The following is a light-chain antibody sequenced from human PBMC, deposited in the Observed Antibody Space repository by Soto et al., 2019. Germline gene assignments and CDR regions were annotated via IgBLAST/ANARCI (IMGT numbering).Light chain of an antibody. CDR3: QSYDSSLGGSKGV. CDR1: SSDIGAGYD. J-gene: IGLJ3*02. V-gene: IGLV1-40*01. CDR2: SNI. Sequence: QPVLTQPPSMSGAPGQRVTISCTGSSSDIGAGYDVHWYQQFPGTAPKLLIYSNINRPSGVPDRLSGSKSGTSASLAITGLQAEDEADYYCQSYDSSLGGSKGVFGGGTKLTVL.